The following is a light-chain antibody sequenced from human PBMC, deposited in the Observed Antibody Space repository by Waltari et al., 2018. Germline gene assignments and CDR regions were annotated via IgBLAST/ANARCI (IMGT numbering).Light chain of an antibody. CDR1: SGDIGGYNL. Sequence: QSALTQPASVSGSPGQSPTISCTGTSGDIGGYNLVSWYQQHPGKAPKLMIYEGNKRPSGVSNRFSGSKSGNTASLTISGIQAEDEADYYCSSYADSNICVFGSGTKVTVL. CDR3: SSYADSNICV. CDR2: EGN. V-gene: IGLV2-23*01. J-gene: IGLJ1*01.